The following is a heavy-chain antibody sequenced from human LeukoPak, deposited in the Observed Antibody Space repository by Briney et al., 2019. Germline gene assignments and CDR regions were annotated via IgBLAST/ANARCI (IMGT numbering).Heavy chain of an antibody. D-gene: IGHD6-13*01. CDR1: GFTFSSYG. J-gene: IGHJ4*02. Sequence: GGSLRLSCAASGFTFSSYGMHRVRQAPGKGLEWVAFIRYDGSNKYYADSVKGRFTISRDNSKNTPYLQMNSLRAEDTAVYYCAKDPTGQLGTYFDYWGQGTLVTVSS. V-gene: IGHV3-30*02. CDR3: AKDPTGQLGTYFDY. CDR2: IRYDGSNK.